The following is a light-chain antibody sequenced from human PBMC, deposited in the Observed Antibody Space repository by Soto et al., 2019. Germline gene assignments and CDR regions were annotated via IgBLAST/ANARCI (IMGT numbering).Light chain of an antibody. J-gene: IGKJ5*01. CDR3: QQYSDWPIT. V-gene: IGKV1-5*03. CDR1: QTISSW. CDR2: KAS. Sequence: DIQMTQSPSTLSGSVADRVTITCLASQTISSWLAWYQQKPGKAPKLLIYKASTLKSGVPSRFSGSGSGTEFTLTISSLQPDDFAVYFCQQYSDWPITFGQGTRLEIK.